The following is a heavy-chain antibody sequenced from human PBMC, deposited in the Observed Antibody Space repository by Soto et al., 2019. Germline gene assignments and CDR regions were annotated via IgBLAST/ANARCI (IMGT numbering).Heavy chain of an antibody. D-gene: IGHD3-16*01. V-gene: IGHV4-30-4*01. CDR3: ARAARGLAKITYYDGMDV. J-gene: IGHJ6*02. CDR1: GASISSDHYY. CDR2: IFYSGST. Sequence: PSETLSLTCTVSGASISSDHYYWTWIRQPPGKGLEWIGYIFYSGSTYYKPSLESRITISVDTSKNQFSLELSSVTAADTAIYYCARAARGLAKITYYDGMDVWGQGTTVT.